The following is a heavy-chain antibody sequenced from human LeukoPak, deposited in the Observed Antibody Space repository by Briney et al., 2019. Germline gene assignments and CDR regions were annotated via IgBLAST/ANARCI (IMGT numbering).Heavy chain of an antibody. CDR2: MNPNSGNT. CDR1: GYTFTSYD. Sequence: ASVKVSCKASGYTFTSYDINWVRQATGQGLEWMGWMNPNSGNTGYAQKFQGRVTITRNTSISTAYMELSSLRSEDTAVYYCARGRRGSSSKRYNWFDPWGQGTLVTVSS. CDR3: ARGRRGSSSKRYNWFDP. D-gene: IGHD6-13*01. V-gene: IGHV1-8*03. J-gene: IGHJ5*02.